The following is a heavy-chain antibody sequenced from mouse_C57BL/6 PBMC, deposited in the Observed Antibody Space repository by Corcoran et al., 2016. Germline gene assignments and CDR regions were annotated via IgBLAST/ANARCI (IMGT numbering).Heavy chain of an antibody. Sequence: QVQLQQSGPELVKPGASVKISCKASGYSFTSYYIHWVKQRPGQGLEWIGWIYPGSGNTKYNEKFKGKATLTADTSSSTAYMQLSSLTSEDSAVYYCARGYGNYTWFAYWGQGTLVTVSA. D-gene: IGHD2-10*02. CDR3: ARGYGNYTWFAY. CDR1: GYSFTSYY. V-gene: IGHV1-66*01. J-gene: IGHJ3*01. CDR2: IYPGSGNT.